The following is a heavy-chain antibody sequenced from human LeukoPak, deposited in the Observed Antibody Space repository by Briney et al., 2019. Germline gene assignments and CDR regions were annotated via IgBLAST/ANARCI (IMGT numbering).Heavy chain of an antibody. J-gene: IGHJ4*02. CDR2: IDYSGTT. V-gene: IGHV4-39*01. Sequence: SETLSLPCTVSGGSLTTTSYSWGWIRQPPGKGLEWIGSIDYSGTTYYNPSLKSRFTISVDTSKNQFSLRLTSVTAADTAVYYCARHFDYYGYYFDYWGQGTLLTVSS. CDR1: GGSLTTTSYS. D-gene: IGHD3-10*01. CDR3: ARHFDYYGYYFDY.